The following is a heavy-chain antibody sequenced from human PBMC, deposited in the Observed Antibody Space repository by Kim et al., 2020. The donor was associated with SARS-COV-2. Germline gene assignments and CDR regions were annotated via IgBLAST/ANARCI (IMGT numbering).Heavy chain of an antibody. D-gene: IGHD5-18*01. CDR1: GYTFTSYG. J-gene: IGHJ6*02. CDR2: ISAYNGNT. Sequence: ASVKVSCKASGYTFTSYGISWVRQAPGQGLEWMGWISAYNGNTNYAQKLHGRVTMNTDTSTRTAYMELRSLRTDDTAVYYCARDGARLWLTEPHYGMDVWGQGTLVTVSS. CDR3: ARDGARLWLTEPHYGMDV. V-gene: IGHV1-18*01.